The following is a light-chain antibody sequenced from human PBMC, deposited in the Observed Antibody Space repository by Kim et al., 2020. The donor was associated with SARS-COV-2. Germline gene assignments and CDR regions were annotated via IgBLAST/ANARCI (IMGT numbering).Light chain of an antibody. CDR3: QQRSNWPLT. Sequence: LSPGERATLSCRASQRVSSYLAWYQQKTGQAPRLLIYDASNRATGIPARFSGSGSGTDFTLTISSLEPEDFAVYYCQQRSNWPLTFGGGTKVDIK. V-gene: IGKV3-11*01. J-gene: IGKJ4*01. CDR2: DAS. CDR1: QRVSSY.